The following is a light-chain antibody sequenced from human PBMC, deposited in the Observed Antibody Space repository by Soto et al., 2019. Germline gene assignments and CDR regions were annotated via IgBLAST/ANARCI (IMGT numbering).Light chain of an antibody. CDR1: ASVSSSN. CDR3: QQYCNLPLT. Sequence: VWTQAPGRLAIAPRYRGSPYYCASASVSSSNLAWYQQQPGQTPRLLIYGASSRATGIPDRFSGSGSGTQFTLSISSLQPQDFSVNYCQQYCNLPLTFGEGT. V-gene: IGKV3-20*01. CDR2: GAS. J-gene: IGKJ4*02.